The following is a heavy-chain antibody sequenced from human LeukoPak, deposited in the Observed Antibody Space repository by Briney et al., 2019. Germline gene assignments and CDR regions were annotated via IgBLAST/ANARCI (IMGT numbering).Heavy chain of an antibody. D-gene: IGHD6-19*01. CDR2: ISGSGGST. CDR3: AKTGAVAPLNWFDP. V-gene: IGHV3-23*01. Sequence: PGGSLRLSCAASGFTFSNYAMSWVRQAPGKGLEWVSTISGSGGSTYYADSVKGRFTISRDTSKNTLYLQMNSLRAEDTAVYYCAKTGAVAPLNWFDPWGQGTLVTVPS. CDR1: GFTFSNYA. J-gene: IGHJ5*02.